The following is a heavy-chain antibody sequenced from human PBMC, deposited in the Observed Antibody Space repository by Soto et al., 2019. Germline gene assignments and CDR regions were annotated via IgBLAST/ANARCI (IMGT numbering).Heavy chain of an antibody. CDR2: ISSSSSYI. D-gene: IGHD4-17*01. Sequence: GGSLRLSCAASGFTFSSYSMNWVRQAPGKGLEWVSSISSSSSYIYYADSVKGRFTISRDNAKNSLYLQMNSLRAEDTAVYYCARGPPTYYGDKDLDYWGQGTLVTVSS. V-gene: IGHV3-21*01. CDR3: ARGPPTYYGDKDLDY. CDR1: GFTFSSYS. J-gene: IGHJ4*02.